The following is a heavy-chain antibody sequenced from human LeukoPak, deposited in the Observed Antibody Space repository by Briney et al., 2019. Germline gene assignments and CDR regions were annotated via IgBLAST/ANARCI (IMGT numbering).Heavy chain of an antibody. V-gene: IGHV3-7*03. CDR2: IKQDGSEK. Sequence: TGGSLRLSCAASGFTFSSYWMSWVRQAPGKGLEWVANIKQDGSEKYYVDSVKGRFTISRDNAKNSLYLQMNSLRAEDTAVYYCAKDLGYCSSTSCYNFDYWGQGTLVTISS. CDR3: AKDLGYCSSTSCYNFDY. J-gene: IGHJ4*02. CDR1: GFTFSSYW. D-gene: IGHD2-2*01.